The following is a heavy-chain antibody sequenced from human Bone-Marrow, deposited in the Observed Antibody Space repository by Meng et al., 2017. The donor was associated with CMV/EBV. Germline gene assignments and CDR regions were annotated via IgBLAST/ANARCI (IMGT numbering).Heavy chain of an antibody. Sequence: GESLKISCGASGFTFSSYAMTWVRQAPGKGLEWVSTISASGASAYYADSVRGRFTISRDNSKKTLYLQMNSLRAEDTAMYYCARGTIFEGYYYGMDVWGQGTTVTVSS. CDR1: GFTFSSYA. CDR3: ARGTIFEGYYYGMDV. CDR2: ISASGASA. J-gene: IGHJ6*02. V-gene: IGHV3-23*01. D-gene: IGHD3-3*01.